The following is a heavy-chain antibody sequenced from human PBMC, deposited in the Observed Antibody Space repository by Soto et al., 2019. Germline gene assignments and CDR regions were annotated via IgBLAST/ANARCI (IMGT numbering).Heavy chain of an antibody. D-gene: IGHD3-22*01. CDR1: GGSIRNYD. CDR2: IYNSGST. CDR3: ATHYSSGRNWFDP. Sequence: QVQLQESGPGLLKPSETLSLTCTVSGGSIRNYDWSWIRQPAGKGLEWIGRIYNSGSTNYNPSLKSRVRMSVDTFKNQFSLKLRSVTAADTAVYYCATHYSSGRNWFDPWGQGTLVTVSS. V-gene: IGHV4-4*07. J-gene: IGHJ5*02.